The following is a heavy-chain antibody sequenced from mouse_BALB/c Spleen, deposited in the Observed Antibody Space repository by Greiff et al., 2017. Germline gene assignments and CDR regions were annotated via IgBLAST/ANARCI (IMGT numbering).Heavy chain of an antibody. V-gene: IGHV5-6*01. CDR2: ISSGGSYT. J-gene: IGHJ2*01. D-gene: IGHD1-1*01. CDR1: GFTFSSYG. Sequence: EVKLVESGGDLVKPGGSLKLSCAASGFTFSSYGMSWVRQTPDKRLEWVATISSGGSYTYYPDSVKGRFTISRDNAKNTLYLQMSSLKSEDTAMYYCTRDSDYYGSDYWGQGTTLTVSS. CDR3: TRDSDYYGSDY.